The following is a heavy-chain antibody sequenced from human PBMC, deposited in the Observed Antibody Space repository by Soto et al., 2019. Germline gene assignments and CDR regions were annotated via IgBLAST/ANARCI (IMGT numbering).Heavy chain of an antibody. J-gene: IGHJ4*02. CDR1: GECIDPTQSY. V-gene: IGHV4-39*01. CDR3: ARHEGNGNIWPLDY. D-gene: IGHD2-8*01. CDR2: IHYSGST. Sequence: SGTLYITCTVSGECIDPTQSYCAWICQSPGKGLEWIGNIHYSGSTYYMPSLRSRVTLSVDTSKNQFSLRLTSVTAEDTAVYYCARHEGNGNIWPLDYWGQGILVT.